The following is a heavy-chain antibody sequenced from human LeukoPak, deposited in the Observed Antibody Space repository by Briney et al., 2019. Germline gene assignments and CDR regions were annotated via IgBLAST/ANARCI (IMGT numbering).Heavy chain of an antibody. D-gene: IGHD3-22*01. V-gene: IGHV3-74*01. J-gene: IGHJ4*02. Sequence: QPGGSLTLSCAASGFTFSRYWMNWVRQAPGKGLVWVSRINSDGSTTRYADSVKGRFTISRDNAKNTMYLQMNSLRAEDTAVYYCALGSAYWNYWGQGTLVIVSS. CDR1: GFTFSRYW. CDR3: ALGSAYWNY. CDR2: INSDGSTT.